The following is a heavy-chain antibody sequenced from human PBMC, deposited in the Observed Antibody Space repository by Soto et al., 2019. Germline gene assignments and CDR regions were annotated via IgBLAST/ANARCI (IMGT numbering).Heavy chain of an antibody. Sequence: RGSLRLSSAASGFTFSDYYMIWLRQVPRKGLEWVSYISSSGSTIYYADSVKGRFTISRDNAKNSLYLQMNSLRAEDTAVYYCTRGNYYDSSGYFRWGQGTLVTVSS. CDR1: GFTFSDYY. V-gene: IGHV3-11*01. J-gene: IGHJ4*02. CDR3: TRGNYYDSSGYFR. D-gene: IGHD3-22*01. CDR2: ISSSGSTI.